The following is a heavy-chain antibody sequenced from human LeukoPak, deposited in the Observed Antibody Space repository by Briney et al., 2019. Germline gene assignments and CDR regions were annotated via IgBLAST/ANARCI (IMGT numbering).Heavy chain of an antibody. V-gene: IGHV1-18*01. Sequence: ASVKFSCKASGYTFTTYGITWVRQSPGQGLEWLGWINAYNGNTNYAQKFQGRVTMTIDTSTSTAYMGLRSLKSDDTAVYYCARVWGYYYDSSGYSDFDYWGQGTLVTVSS. CDR3: ARVWGYYYDSSGYSDFDY. D-gene: IGHD3-22*01. CDR1: GYTFTTYG. CDR2: INAYNGNT. J-gene: IGHJ4*02.